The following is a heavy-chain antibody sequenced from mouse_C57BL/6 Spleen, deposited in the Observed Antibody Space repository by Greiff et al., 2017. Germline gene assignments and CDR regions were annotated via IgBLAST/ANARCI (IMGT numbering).Heavy chain of an antibody. CDR2: ISSGCSTI. CDR3: ARDGSSAFAY. J-gene: IGHJ3*01. D-gene: IGHD1-1*01. Sequence: EVQGVESGGGLVKPGGSLKLSCAASGFTFSDSGMHWVRQAPEKGLEWVAYISSGCSTINYADKFKGRFTISRDNAKNTLFLQMTSLRSEDTAMYYCARDGSSAFAYWGQGTLVTVSA. CDR1: GFTFSDSG. V-gene: IGHV5-17*01.